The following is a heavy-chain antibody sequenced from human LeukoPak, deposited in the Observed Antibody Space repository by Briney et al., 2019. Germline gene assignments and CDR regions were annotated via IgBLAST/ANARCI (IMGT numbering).Heavy chain of an antibody. D-gene: IGHD2-2*01. V-gene: IGHV1-69*05. Sequence: ASVKVSCKASGYTFSSYAISWVRQAPGQGLEWMGGIIPIFGTANYAQKFQGRVTITTDESTSTAYMELSSLRSEDTAVYYCARAWGCSSTSSSCYYYYYMDVWGKGTTVTVSS. CDR1: GYTFSSYA. CDR2: IIPIFGTA. J-gene: IGHJ6*03. CDR3: ARAWGCSSTSSSCYYYYYMDV.